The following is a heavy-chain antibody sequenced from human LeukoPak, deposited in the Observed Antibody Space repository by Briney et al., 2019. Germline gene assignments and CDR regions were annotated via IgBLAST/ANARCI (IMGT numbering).Heavy chain of an antibody. CDR2: INPSGGST. J-gene: IGHJ4*02. CDR1: GYTFTSYY. Sequence: ASVKVSCKASGYTFTSYYMHWVRQAPGQGLEWMGIINPSGGSTSYAQKFQGRVTMTRDTSKNQFSLKLSSVTAADTAVYYCARGRKGYSYGIKYWGQGTLVTVSS. V-gene: IGHV1-46*01. CDR3: ARGRKGYSYGIKY. D-gene: IGHD5-18*01.